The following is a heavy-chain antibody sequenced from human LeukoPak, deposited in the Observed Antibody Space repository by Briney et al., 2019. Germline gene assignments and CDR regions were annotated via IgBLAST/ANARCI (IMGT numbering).Heavy chain of an antibody. J-gene: IGHJ4*02. Sequence: PSETLSLTCTVSGGSIGSDYWTWIRQPPGKGLEYIGYIYYTGGTNYNPSLKSRVTISVDTSKNQFSLKLSSVTAADTAVYYCASIGRYSSSGFDYWGQGTLVTVSS. V-gene: IGHV4-59*08. D-gene: IGHD6-19*01. CDR2: IYYTGGT. CDR3: ASIGRYSSSGFDY. CDR1: GGSIGSDY.